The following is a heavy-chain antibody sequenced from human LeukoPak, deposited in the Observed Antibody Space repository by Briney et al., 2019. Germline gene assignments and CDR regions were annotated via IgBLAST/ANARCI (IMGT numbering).Heavy chain of an antibody. J-gene: IGHJ4*02. CDR3: ARGRYNRSYYFDY. CDR1: GGSFSGYY. D-gene: IGHD1-14*01. V-gene: IGHV4-34*01. Sequence: SETLSLTCAVYGGSFSGYYWSWIRQPPGKGLEWIGEINHSGSTNYNPSLKSRVTISVDTSKNQFSLKLSSVTAADTAVYYCARGRYNRSYYFDYWGQGTLVTVSS. CDR2: INHSGST.